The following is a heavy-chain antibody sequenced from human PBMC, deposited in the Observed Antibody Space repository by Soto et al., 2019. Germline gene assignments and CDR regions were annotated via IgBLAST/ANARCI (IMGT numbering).Heavy chain of an antibody. CDR3: ANLSPRITMVRGVIGLPDY. D-gene: IGHD3-10*01. CDR1: GFTFISYG. CDR2: ISYDGSNK. V-gene: IGHV3-30*18. J-gene: IGHJ4*02. Sequence: GGSLRLSCAASGFTFISYGMHWVRQAPGKGLEWVAVISYDGSNKYYADSVKGRFTISRDNSKNTLYLQMNSLRAEDTAVYYCANLSPRITMVRGVIGLPDYWGQGTLVTVSS.